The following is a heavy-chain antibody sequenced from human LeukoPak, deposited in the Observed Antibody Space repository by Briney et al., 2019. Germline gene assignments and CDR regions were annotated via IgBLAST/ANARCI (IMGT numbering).Heavy chain of an antibody. CDR3: AKDLGGRYYDYFDY. CDR2: ISSNSRSI. Sequence: GRSLRLSCAASGFTFDDYPMHWIRQAPGKGPEWVSGISSNSRSIGYADSVKGRFTISRDNAKNSLYLQMNSLRAEDTALYYCAKDLGGRYYDYFDYWGQGTLVTVSS. CDR1: GFTFDDYP. D-gene: IGHD1-26*01. V-gene: IGHV3-9*01. J-gene: IGHJ4*02.